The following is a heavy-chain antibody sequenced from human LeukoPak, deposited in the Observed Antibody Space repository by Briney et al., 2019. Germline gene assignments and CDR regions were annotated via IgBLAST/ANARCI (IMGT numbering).Heavy chain of an antibody. CDR1: GFTFSSYY. Sequence: GGSLTLSCAASGFTFSSYYRHWVRQATGKGLEWLSAIGTAGDTYYPGSVKGRFTISRENAKNFLYLQMNSLRAGDTAVYYCARVHTYYYGMDVWGQGTTVTVSS. CDR2: IGTAGDT. J-gene: IGHJ6*02. V-gene: IGHV3-13*01. D-gene: IGHD3-16*01. CDR3: ARVHTYYYGMDV.